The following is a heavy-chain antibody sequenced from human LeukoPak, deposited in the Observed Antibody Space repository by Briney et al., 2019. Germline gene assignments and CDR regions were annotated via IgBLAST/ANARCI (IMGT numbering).Heavy chain of an antibody. CDR1: GGSFSGYY. V-gene: IGHV4-59*01. Sequence: SETLSLTCAVYGGSFSGYYWSWIRQPPGKGLEWIGYIYYSGSTNYNPSLKSRVTISVDTSKNQFSLKLSSVTAADTAVYYCASTPYDFWSGYYTGMFDPWGQGTLVTVSS. CDR2: IYYSGST. D-gene: IGHD3-3*01. J-gene: IGHJ5*02. CDR3: ASTPYDFWSGYYTGMFDP.